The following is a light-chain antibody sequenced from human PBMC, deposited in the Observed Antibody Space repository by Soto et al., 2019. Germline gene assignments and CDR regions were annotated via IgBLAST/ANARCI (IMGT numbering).Light chain of an antibody. V-gene: IGKV1-9*01. Sequence: DIQLTQSPSFLSASVGDRVTITCRASQGIRSDLAWYQVKPGKAPKPLIYAASTLQSGVPSRFSGSGSGTEFTLTISSLQPEDFATYYCQQLKSYPLTYGGGPKVEIK. J-gene: IGKJ4*01. CDR2: AAS. CDR3: QQLKSYPLT. CDR1: QGIRSD.